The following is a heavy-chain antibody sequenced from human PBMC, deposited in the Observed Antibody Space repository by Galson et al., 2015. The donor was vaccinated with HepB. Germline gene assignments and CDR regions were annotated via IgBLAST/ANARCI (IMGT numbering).Heavy chain of an antibody. CDR2: NIPLFATI. D-gene: IGHD2-21*02. J-gene: IGHJ4*02. CDR1: GGTFSRFI. V-gene: IGHV1-69*13. Sequence: SVKVSCKASGGTFSRFIVSWVRQAPGQGLEWIGGNIPLFATIKYAQKFQDRVTISADESTSTTYLELSNLRSDDTAIYYCGGSSYLVVEPPAVPFDYWGQGPLVTVSP. CDR3: GGSSYLVVEPPAVPFDY.